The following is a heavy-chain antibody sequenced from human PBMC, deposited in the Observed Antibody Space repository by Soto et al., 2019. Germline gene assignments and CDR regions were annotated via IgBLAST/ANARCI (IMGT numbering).Heavy chain of an antibody. Sequence: ESGGGWIQPGESLRLSCAAFGFTISGKKYVAWVRQAPGKGLEWVSALYDLDGSFYAASVKGRFTTSSDSSKTTVYLQMNDLRPDDTAVYYCATWHEREHAYDVWGQGTTVTVSS. CDR2: LYDLDGS. CDR3: ATWHEREHAYDV. J-gene: IGHJ3*01. CDR1: GFTISGKKY. D-gene: IGHD1-1*01. V-gene: IGHV3-53*01.